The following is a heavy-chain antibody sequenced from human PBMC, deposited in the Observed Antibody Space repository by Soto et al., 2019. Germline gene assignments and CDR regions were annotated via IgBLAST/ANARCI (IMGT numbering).Heavy chain of an antibody. CDR3: ARGSSIAASRWDY. D-gene: IGHD6-6*01. J-gene: IGHJ4*02. CDR1: GFTFSSYA. Sequence: QVQLVESGGGVVQPGRSLRLSCAASGFTFSSYAMHWVRQAPGKGLEWVAVISYDGSNKYYADSVKGRFTISRDNSKNTLYLQMNSLRAEDTAVYYCARGSSIAASRWDYWGQGTLVTVSS. V-gene: IGHV3-30-3*01. CDR2: ISYDGSNK.